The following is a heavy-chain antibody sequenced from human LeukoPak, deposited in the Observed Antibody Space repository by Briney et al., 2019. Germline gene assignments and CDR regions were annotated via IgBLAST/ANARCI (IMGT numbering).Heavy chain of an antibody. CDR3: ARTLTYSSSWIPDY. J-gene: IGHJ4*02. CDR2: IYYSGSS. CDR1: GGSISSYY. D-gene: IGHD6-13*01. V-gene: IGHV4-59*08. Sequence: SETLSLTCTVSGGSISSYYWSWIRQPPGKGLEWSGYIYYSGSSNYNPSLNSRVTISVDTSKNQFSLKLSSVTAADTAVYYCARTLTYSSSWIPDYWGQGTLVTVSS.